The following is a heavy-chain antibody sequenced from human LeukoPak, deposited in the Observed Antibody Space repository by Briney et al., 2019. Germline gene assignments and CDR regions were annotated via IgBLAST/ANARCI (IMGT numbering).Heavy chain of an antibody. CDR3: AKGGVAYYYYGMDV. V-gene: IGHV3-53*01. CDR2: IYSGGST. CDR1: GFTISNNY. J-gene: IGHJ6*02. D-gene: IGHD2-8*02. Sequence: PGGSLRLSCAVSGFTISNNYMNWVRQAPGKGLEWVSVIYSGGSTYYADSVKGRFTISRDSSKNTLYLQMNSLRAEDTAVYYCAKGGVAYYYYGMDVWGQGTTVTVSS.